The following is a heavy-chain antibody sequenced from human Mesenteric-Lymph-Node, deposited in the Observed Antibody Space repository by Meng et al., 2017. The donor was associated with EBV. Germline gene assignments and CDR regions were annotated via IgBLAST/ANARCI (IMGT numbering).Heavy chain of an antibody. CDR3: ARLTDY. CDR1: GFTFRNYA. Sequence: DVQLLESGGGLVQPGGSLRLSCAASGFTFRNYAMNWVRQTPGKRLEWVAAVGESGGSTYYADSVRGRFTISRDNSKNTVYLQMNSLRAEDTAVYYCARLTDYWGQGTLVTVSS. CDR2: VGESGGST. J-gene: IGHJ4*02. V-gene: IGHV3-23*01. D-gene: IGHD3-9*01.